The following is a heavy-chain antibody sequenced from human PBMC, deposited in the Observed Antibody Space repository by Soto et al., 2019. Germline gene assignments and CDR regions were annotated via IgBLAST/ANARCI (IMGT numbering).Heavy chain of an antibody. J-gene: IGHJ3*02. CDR3: ARDLVATPKNDLFDM. CDR1: GFTFSRYW. CDR2: IKYHGIEK. V-gene: IGHV3-7*01. D-gene: IGHD2-21*02. Sequence: GGSLRLSCAASGFTFSRYWMSWVRQAPGKGLEWVALIKYHGIEKYSVDSVKGRFTISRDNAKNSLYLQMNSLRVEDTAVYYCARDLVATPKNDLFDMWGQGAMVTVSS.